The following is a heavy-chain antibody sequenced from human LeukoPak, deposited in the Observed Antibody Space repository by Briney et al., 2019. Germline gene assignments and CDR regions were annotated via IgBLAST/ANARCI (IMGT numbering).Heavy chain of an antibody. D-gene: IGHD2-15*01. Sequence: GGSLRLSCTASGFTFSDYWMSWARQPPGRGLEWVANIKGDGTAEFAVDSVKGRFTISRDTSKNTLYLQMNSLSAEDTAVYFCAGRHCSGGGCYFAGADPFDYWGQGTLVTVSS. V-gene: IGHV3-7*03. CDR3: AGRHCSGGGCYFAGADPFDY. CDR1: GFTFSDYW. J-gene: IGHJ4*02. CDR2: IKGDGTAE.